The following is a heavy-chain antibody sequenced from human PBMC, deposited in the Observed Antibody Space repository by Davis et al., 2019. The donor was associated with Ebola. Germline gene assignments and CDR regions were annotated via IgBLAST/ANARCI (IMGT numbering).Heavy chain of an antibody. V-gene: IGHV3-30*02. J-gene: IGHJ4*02. CDR2: IRYDGSNK. CDR3: ARVPAAASTSSGLDY. D-gene: IGHD6-13*01. CDR1: GFTFSSYG. Sequence: GGSLRLSCAASGFTFSSYGMHWVRQAPGKGLEWVAFIRYDGSNKYYADSVKGRFTISRDNSKNTLYLQMNSLRAEDTAVYYCARVPAAASTSSGLDYWGQGTLVTVSS.